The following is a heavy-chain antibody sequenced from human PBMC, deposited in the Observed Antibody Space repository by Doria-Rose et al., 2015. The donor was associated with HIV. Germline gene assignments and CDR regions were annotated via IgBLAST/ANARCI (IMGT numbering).Heavy chain of an antibody. CDR2: MFSDDER. V-gene: IGHV2-26*01. Sequence: QVTLKESGPVLVKPTETLTLTCTVSGVSLSSPGMGVSWIRQPPGKALEWLAHMFSDDERSYKTNLESRLTISRGTSKSQVVLTMTDMDSVDTATYYCARIKSSRWYHKYYFDFWGQGTLVIVSA. CDR3: ARIKSSRWYHKYYFDF. J-gene: IGHJ4*02. CDR1: GVSLSSPGMG. D-gene: IGHD6-13*01.